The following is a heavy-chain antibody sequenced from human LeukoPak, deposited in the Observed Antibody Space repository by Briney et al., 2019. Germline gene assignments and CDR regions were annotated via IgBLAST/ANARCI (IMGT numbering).Heavy chain of an antibody. CDR2: IYPGDSAT. V-gene: IGHV5-51*01. CDR3: ASPYGSGSKYPYYFDF. D-gene: IGHD3-10*01. Sequence: GESLKISCKGSGYSFTSHWIGWVRQTPGKGLEWMGIIYPGDSATRYSPSFQGQVTISADKSISTAYLQWSSLKASDPAMYYCASPYGSGSKYPYYFDFWGQGTLVTVSS. J-gene: IGHJ4*02. CDR1: GYSFTSHW.